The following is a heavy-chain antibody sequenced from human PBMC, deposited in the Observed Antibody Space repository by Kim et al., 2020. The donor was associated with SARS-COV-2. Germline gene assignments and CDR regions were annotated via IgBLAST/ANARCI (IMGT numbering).Heavy chain of an antibody. V-gene: IGHV1-2*02. CDR3: ARLQGYSSGAVGY. J-gene: IGHJ4*02. Sequence: ASVKVSCKASGYTFTGYYMHWVRQAPGQGLEWMGWINPNSGGTNYAQKFQGRVTMTRDTSLSTAYMELSRLRSDDTAVYYCARLQGYSSGAVGYWGQGTLVTVSS. CDR1: GYTFTGYY. D-gene: IGHD6-19*01. CDR2: INPNSGGT.